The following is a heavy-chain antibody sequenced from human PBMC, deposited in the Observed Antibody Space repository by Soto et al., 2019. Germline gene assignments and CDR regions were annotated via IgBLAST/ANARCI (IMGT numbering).Heavy chain of an antibody. V-gene: IGHV3-30*03. D-gene: IGHD3-3*01. CDR2: ISYDGRHT. CDR1: GFRFGDYA. Sequence: QVQLVESGGGVVQSGRSLRLSCVTSGFRFGDYAMHWVRQAPGKGLAWVAVISYDGRHTYYADSVKGRFTISRDNSRNMLSLQMNCLRDDTAVYYCARDRVWSRMRVYGMDVWGRGTTVTVS. J-gene: IGHJ6*02. CDR3: ARDRVWSRMRVYGMDV.